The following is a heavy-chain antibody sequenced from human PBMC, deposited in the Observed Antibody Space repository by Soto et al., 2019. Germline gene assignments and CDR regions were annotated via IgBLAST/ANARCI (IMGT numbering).Heavy chain of an antibody. CDR1: GFTFSSYG. CDR3: ARDNIHYYDSSGHSD. Sequence: GGSLRLSCAASGFTFSSYGMHWVRQAPGKGLEWVAVISYDGSNKYYADSVKGRFTISRDNSKNTLYLQMNSLRAEDTAVYYCARDNIHYYDSSGHSDWGQGTLVTVSS. J-gene: IGHJ4*02. CDR2: ISYDGSNK. V-gene: IGHV3-30*03. D-gene: IGHD3-22*01.